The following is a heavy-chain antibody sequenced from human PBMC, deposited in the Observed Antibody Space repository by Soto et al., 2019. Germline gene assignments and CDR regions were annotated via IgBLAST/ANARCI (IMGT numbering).Heavy chain of an antibody. CDR3: ATNYGSGSAHFDY. CDR2: VIPMVGMS. D-gene: IGHD3-10*01. CDR1: GGTFNFYS. J-gene: IGHJ4*02. Sequence: QVQLVQSGAEVKKPGSSVKVSCTASGGTFNFYSISWVRQAPGQGLEWVGRVIPMVGMSEYAQKLQGRVTITADKSTCTTYMNLRSLRSEDTAVYYCATNYGSGSAHFDYWGQGTLVTVSS. V-gene: IGHV1-69*02.